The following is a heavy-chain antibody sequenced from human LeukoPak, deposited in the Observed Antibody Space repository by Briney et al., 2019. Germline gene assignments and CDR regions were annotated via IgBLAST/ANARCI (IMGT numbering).Heavy chain of an antibody. CDR3: ARGLYTSRSCLATFSPTNFDY. Sequence: GASVKVSCKASGYTFTDYYMHWVRQAPGQGLEGMGWINPNNGGTNYAPKFQRGITMTRDTSISTAYMELSWLRSDDTTVYYCARGLYTSRSCLATFSPTNFDYYGQGNLVTVSS. J-gene: IGHJ4*02. CDR1: GYTFTDYY. CDR2: INPNNGGT. D-gene: IGHD6-13*01. V-gene: IGHV1-2*02.